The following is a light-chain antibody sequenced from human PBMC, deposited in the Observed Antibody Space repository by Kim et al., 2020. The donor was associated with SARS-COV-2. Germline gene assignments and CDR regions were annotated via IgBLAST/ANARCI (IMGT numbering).Light chain of an antibody. J-gene: IGLJ3*02. CDR2: YDS. Sequence: GKTARITCGGNNIGSKNVHWYQQKPGQAPVLVIYYDSDRPSGIPERFSGSNSGNTATLTISRVEAGDEADYYCQVWDSSSDHPAWVFGGGTQLTVL. V-gene: IGLV3-21*04. CDR1: NIGSKN. CDR3: QVWDSSSDHPAWV.